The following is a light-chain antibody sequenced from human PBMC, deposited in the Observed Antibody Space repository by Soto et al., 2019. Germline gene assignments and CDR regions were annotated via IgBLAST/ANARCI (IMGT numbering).Light chain of an antibody. V-gene: IGKV3D-15*01. CDR3: QQYNNWPPLMCT. CDR2: GAS. Sequence: EIVMTQSPATLSVSPGERATLSCRASQSVSSNLAWYQQKPGQAPRLLIYGASTRATGIPARFSGSGSGTEFTLTISSLQSEGFAVYYCQQYNNWPPLMCTFGQGTKLEI. J-gene: IGKJ2*02. CDR1: QSVSSN.